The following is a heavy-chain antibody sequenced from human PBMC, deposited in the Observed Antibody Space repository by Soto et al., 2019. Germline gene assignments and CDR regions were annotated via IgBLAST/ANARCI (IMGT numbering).Heavy chain of an antibody. CDR1: GFTFSSYG. Sequence: GGSLRLSCAASGFTFSSYGMHWVRQAPGKGLEWVAVIWYDGSNKYYADSVKGRFTISRDNSKNTLYLQMNSLRAEDTAVYYCARDREYQLLSWFFDPWGQGTLVTVSS. CDR3: ARDREYQLLSWFFDP. D-gene: IGHD2-2*01. V-gene: IGHV3-33*01. CDR2: IWYDGSNK. J-gene: IGHJ5*02.